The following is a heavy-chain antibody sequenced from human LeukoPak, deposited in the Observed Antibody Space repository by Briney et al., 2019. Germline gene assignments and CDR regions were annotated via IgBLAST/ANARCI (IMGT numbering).Heavy chain of an antibody. V-gene: IGHV4-34*01. D-gene: IGHD3-22*01. CDR2: INHSGST. J-gene: IGHJ3*02. CDR3: ARGWITYYYDSSGYVSAFDI. CDR1: GGSFSGYY. Sequence: SETLSLTCAVYGGSFSGYYWSWIRQPPGKGLEWIGEINHSGSTNYNPSLKSRVTISVDTPKNQFSLKLSSVTAADTAVYYCARGWITYYYDSSGYVSAFDIWGQGTMVTVSS.